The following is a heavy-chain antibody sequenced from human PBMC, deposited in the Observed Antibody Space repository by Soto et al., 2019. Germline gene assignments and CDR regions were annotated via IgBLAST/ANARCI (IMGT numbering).Heavy chain of an antibody. D-gene: IGHD2-21*02. Sequence: SETVSLTCTVSGGSISSGGYYWSWIRQHPGKGLEWIGCIYYSGSTYYNPSLKSRVTISVDTSKNQFSLKLSSVTAADTAVYYCARDIFCGGDCSIAFDYWGQGTLVTVSS. V-gene: IGHV4-31*03. CDR3: ARDIFCGGDCSIAFDY. CDR1: GGSISSGGYY. CDR2: IYYSGST. J-gene: IGHJ4*02.